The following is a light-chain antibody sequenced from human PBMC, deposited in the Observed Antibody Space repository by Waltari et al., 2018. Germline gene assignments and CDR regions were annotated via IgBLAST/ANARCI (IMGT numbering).Light chain of an antibody. Sequence: QSALTQPASVSGSPGQSITLSCTGTSSDVGSYNLVSWYQQRPGKAPRPMIYEVNKRPSGVSNRFAGSKSGNTASLTIAGLQAEDEADYYCCSYAGSPTFVIFGGGSKLTVL. J-gene: IGLJ2*01. V-gene: IGLV2-23*02. CDR1: SSDVGSYNL. CDR2: EVN. CDR3: CSYAGSPTFVI.